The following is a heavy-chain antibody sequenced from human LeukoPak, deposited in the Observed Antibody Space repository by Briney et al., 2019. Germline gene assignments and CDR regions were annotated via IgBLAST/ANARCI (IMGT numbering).Heavy chain of an antibody. Sequence: SETLSLTCAVYGGSSSGYDWSWIRQPPGKGLEWIAGINHSGRTNFNPSLRGRVTVYVDTSKNQFSLKLSSVTAADTAVYYCARGGGNLLPYFAPKYYYYTDVWGKGTTVTVSS. CDR3: ARGGGNLLPYFAPKYYYYTDV. CDR1: GGSSSGYD. J-gene: IGHJ6*03. CDR2: INHSGRT. D-gene: IGHD3-9*01. V-gene: IGHV4-34*01.